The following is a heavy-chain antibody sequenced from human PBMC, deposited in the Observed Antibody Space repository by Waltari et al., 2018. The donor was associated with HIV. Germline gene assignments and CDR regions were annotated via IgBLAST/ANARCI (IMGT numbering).Heavy chain of an antibody. V-gene: IGHV4-59*01. CDR2: MSYTGKT. CDR1: GDSINNYY. J-gene: IGHJ5*02. Sequence: QVQLQESGPGLVNPSETLSLTCTVSGDSINNYYWIWIRQPPGKGLAWMGYMSYTGKTHYNPSLKSRVTISVDTSKNQVSLKLSPVTATDTAVYFCARAGRNGHKTGWFDPWGQGTLVTVSS. CDR3: ARAGRNGHKTGWFDP. D-gene: IGHD2-8*01.